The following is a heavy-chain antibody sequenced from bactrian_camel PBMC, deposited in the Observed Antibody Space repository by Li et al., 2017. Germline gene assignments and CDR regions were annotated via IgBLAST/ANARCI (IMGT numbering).Heavy chain of an antibody. Sequence: QLVESGGGLVQPGGSLRLSCEASGFTQSDYGMSWVRQVPGKEREGVTAVYFGGGFTYTADSVKGRFTISRDNAKNTVYLQMNSLKPEDTAVYYRVTCDYWGQGTQVTVS. V-gene: IGHV3S40*01. CDR2: VYFGGGFT. CDR1: GFTQSDYG. D-gene: IGHD8*01. J-gene: IGHJ4*01. CDR3: VTCDY.